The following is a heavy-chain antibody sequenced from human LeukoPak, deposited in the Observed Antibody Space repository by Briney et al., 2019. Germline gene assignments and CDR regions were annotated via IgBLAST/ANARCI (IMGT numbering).Heavy chain of an antibody. CDR2: IYSSGRT. V-gene: IGHV4-61*02. CDR3: ARYCSGGSCYSYNY. Sequence: SETLSLTCTVSGGSISSGSYYWRWLRQPAGKELEWIGRIYSSGRTNYNPSLKSRVTISVYPSKNQFSLKLSSVTAADTAVYYCARYCSGGSCYSYNYWGQGTLVTVSS. CDR1: GGSISSGSYY. D-gene: IGHD2-15*01. J-gene: IGHJ4*02.